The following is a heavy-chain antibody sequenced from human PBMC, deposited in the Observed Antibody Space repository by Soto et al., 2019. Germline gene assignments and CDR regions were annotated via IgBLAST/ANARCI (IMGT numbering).Heavy chain of an antibody. D-gene: IGHD5-12*01. CDR3: TSPRGDSGYERGGMDV. V-gene: IGHV5-10-1*01. CDR2: IDPSDSYT. Sequence: PGESLKISCKGSGYSFTSYWISWVRQMPGKGLEWMGRIDPSDSYTDYSPSFQGHVTISADKSISTAYLQWSSLKASDTAMYYCTSPRGDSGYERGGMDVWGQGTTVTVSS. CDR1: GYSFTSYW. J-gene: IGHJ6*02.